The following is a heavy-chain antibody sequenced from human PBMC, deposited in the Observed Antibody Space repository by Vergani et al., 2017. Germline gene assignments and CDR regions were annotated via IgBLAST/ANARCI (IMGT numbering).Heavy chain of an antibody. CDR2: IIPIFGTA. J-gene: IGHJ5*02. D-gene: IGHD2-2*01. CDR1: GSTFSSYA. Sequence: QVQLVQSGAEVKKPGSSVKVSCQASGSTFSSYAINWVRQAPGQGLEWMGGIIPIFGTAKYAQNFQGRVTITADESTNTASMDLSSLRSEDTAVYYCASWCSSTSCYTAGGSGSRGPPWGQGTLVTVSS. CDR3: ASWCSSTSCYTAGGSGSRGPP. V-gene: IGHV1-69*01.